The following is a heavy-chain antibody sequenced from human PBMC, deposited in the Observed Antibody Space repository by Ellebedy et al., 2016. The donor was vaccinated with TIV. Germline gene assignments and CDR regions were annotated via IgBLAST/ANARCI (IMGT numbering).Heavy chain of an antibody. CDR3: SRGWSTPDS. CDR2: IRSTGSDK. V-gene: IGHV3-21*06. Sequence: GESLKISCVTSGFTFSTFWMSWVRQAPGKGLEWVSSIRSTGSDKYYAESVKGRFTISRDNAQDTLFLQMNSLRAEDTAVYFCSRGWSTPDSWGQGTLVIVSS. CDR1: GFTFSTFW. J-gene: IGHJ4*02. D-gene: IGHD2-15*01.